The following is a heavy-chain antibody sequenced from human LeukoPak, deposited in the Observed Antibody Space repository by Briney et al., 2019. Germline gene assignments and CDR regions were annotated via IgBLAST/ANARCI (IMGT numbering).Heavy chain of an antibody. CDR3: ARSNEYSSHFDY. Sequence: GGSLRLSCAASGFTFSSYSMNWVRQAPGKGLEWVSSISSSSYIYYADSGKGRFTISRDNAKISLYLQMNSLRAEDTAVYYCARSNEYSSHFDYWGQGTLVTASS. CDR2: ISSSSYI. CDR1: GFTFSSYS. D-gene: IGHD6-6*01. V-gene: IGHV3-21*01. J-gene: IGHJ4*02.